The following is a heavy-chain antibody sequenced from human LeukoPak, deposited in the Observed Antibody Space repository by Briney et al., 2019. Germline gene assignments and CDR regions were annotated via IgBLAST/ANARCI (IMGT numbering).Heavy chain of an antibody. Sequence: ASVKVSCKASGYTFTSYYMHWVRQAPGQGLEWMGIINPSGGSTSYAQKFQGRVTMTRDTSTSTVYMELSSLRSEDTAVYYCARDGSKEYSSSPFDYWGQGTLVTVSS. J-gene: IGHJ4*02. CDR3: ARDGSKEYSSSPFDY. V-gene: IGHV1-46*01. D-gene: IGHD6-6*01. CDR2: INPSGGST. CDR1: GYTFTSYY.